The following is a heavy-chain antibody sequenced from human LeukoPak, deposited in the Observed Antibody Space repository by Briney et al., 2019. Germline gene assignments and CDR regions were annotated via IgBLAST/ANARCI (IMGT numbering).Heavy chain of an antibody. D-gene: IGHD6-19*01. CDR1: GFTFTSYN. CDR2: ISSSSSYI. CDR3: ARDAGIAVAGIDQ. Sequence: GGSLRLSCAASGFTFTSYNMNWVRQSPWKGLEWVSSISSSSSYIYYADSVKGRFTISRDNAKNSLYLQMNSLRVEDTAVYYCARDAGIAVAGIDQWGQGTLVTVSS. J-gene: IGHJ4*02. V-gene: IGHV3-21*01.